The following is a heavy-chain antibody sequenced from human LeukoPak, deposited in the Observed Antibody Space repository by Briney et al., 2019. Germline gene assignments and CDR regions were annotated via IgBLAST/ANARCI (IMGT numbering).Heavy chain of an antibody. J-gene: IGHJ4*02. Sequence: GRSLRLSCAASGFTFSSYAMHWVRQAPGKGLEWVAVISYDGSNKYYADSVKGRFTISRDNSKNTLYLQMNSLRAEDTAVYYCARQKDDTAMVSCYFDYWGQGTLVTVSS. CDR3: ARQKDDTAMVSCYFDY. V-gene: IGHV3-30-3*01. CDR1: GFTFSSYA. D-gene: IGHD5-18*01. CDR2: ISYDGSNK.